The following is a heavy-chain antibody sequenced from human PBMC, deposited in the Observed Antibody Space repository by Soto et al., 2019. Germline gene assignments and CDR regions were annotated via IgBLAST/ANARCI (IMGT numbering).Heavy chain of an antibody. J-gene: IGHJ5*02. CDR3: ARGSYCSGGTCTNWFDP. CDR2: ISASIGHT. Sequence: ASVKVSCKASGYIFNDYAISWVRQAPGQGLEWVGWISASIGHTNYAQSFQGRVTMTTDRSTTTAYVELRNLRSDDTAVYYCARGSYCSGGTCTNWFDPWGQGTLVTVSS. D-gene: IGHD2-15*01. CDR1: GYIFNDYA. V-gene: IGHV1-18*01.